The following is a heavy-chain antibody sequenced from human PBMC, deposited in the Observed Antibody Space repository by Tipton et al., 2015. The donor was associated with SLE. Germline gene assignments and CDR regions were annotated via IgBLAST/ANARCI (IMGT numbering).Heavy chain of an antibody. J-gene: IGHJ4*02. D-gene: IGHD6-13*01. Sequence: GLVKPSETLSLTCTVSGGSISSYYWSWIRQPPGKGLEWIGYIYYSGSTNYNPSLKSRVTISVDTSKNQFSLKLSSVTAADTAVYYCARYRAAGYFDYWGQGTLVTVSS. CDR1: GGSISSYY. V-gene: IGHV4-59*01. CDR2: IYYSGST. CDR3: ARYRAAGYFDY.